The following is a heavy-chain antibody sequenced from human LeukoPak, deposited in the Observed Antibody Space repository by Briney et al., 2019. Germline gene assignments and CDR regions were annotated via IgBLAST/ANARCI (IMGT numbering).Heavy chain of an antibody. CDR2: IWYDERNK. J-gene: IGHJ4*02. D-gene: IGHD1-26*01. Sequence: GRSLRLSYAASGFTFSNYGMHWVRQAPGKGLEWVAVIWYDERNKYYADSVKGRFTISRDNSKNTLYLQMNSLRAEDTAVYYCARDCLVGANVEYYFDSWGQGTQVTVSS. V-gene: IGHV3-33*01. CDR3: ARDCLVGANVEYYFDS. CDR1: GFTFSNYG.